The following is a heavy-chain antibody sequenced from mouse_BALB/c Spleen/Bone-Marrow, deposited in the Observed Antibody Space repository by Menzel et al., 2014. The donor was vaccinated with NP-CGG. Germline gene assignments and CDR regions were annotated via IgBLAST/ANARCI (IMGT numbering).Heavy chain of an antibody. D-gene: IGHD2-14*01. CDR1: GYTFTSYT. V-gene: IGHV1-4*01. CDR3: ARAAYYRYDEGAWFAY. J-gene: IGHJ3*01. Sequence: QVQLQQPGAELARPGASVKMSCKASGYTFTSYTMHWVKQRPGQGLEWIGYINSSSGYTNYNQKFKDKATLTADKSSSTAYMQLSSLTSEDSAVYYCARAAYYRYDEGAWFAYWGQGTLVTVSA. CDR2: INSSSGYT.